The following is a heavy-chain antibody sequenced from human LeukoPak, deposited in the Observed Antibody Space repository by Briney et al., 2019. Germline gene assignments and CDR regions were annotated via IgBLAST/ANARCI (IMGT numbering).Heavy chain of an antibody. CDR3: ARGRMVRGVIITYNWFDP. CDR2: INAGNGNT. CDR1: GYTFTSYA. Sequence: ASVKVSCKASGYTFTSYAMHWVRQAPGQRLEWMGWINAGNGNTKYSQKFQGRVTITRDTSASTAYMELSSLRSEDTAVYYCARGRMVRGVIITYNWFDPWGQGTLVTDSS. V-gene: IGHV1-3*01. D-gene: IGHD3-10*01. J-gene: IGHJ5*02.